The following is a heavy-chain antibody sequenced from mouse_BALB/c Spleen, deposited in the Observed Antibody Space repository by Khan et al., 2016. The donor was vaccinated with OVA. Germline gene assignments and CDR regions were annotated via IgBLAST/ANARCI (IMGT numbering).Heavy chain of an antibody. V-gene: IGHV3-2*02. CDR2: ISYSGTT. Sequence: EVQLQESGPGLVKPSQSLSLTCTVTGYSITSDYAWNWIRQFPGSKLEWMGSISYSGTTSYNPSLKSRISLTRDTSKTQFFLQLNSLTTEDTAPPYCAVKGRRGDYCYFDVWGAETTFTVSS. CDR1: GYSITSDYA. J-gene: IGHJ1*01. D-gene: IGHD2-14*01. CDR3: AVKGRRGDYCYFDV.